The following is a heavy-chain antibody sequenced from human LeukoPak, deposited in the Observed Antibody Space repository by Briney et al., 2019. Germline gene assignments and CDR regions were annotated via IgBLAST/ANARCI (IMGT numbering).Heavy chain of an antibody. CDR2: INPNSSGT. CDR1: GYTFTGYY. J-gene: IGHJ4*02. Sequence: ASVKVSCKASGYTFTGYYMHWVRQAPGQGLEWMGWINPNSSGTNYAQKFQGRVTMTRDTSISTAYMELSRLRSDDTAVYYCARDFEYYGGNMATDYWGQGTLVTVSS. V-gene: IGHV1-2*02. CDR3: ARDFEYYGGNMATDY. D-gene: IGHD4-23*01.